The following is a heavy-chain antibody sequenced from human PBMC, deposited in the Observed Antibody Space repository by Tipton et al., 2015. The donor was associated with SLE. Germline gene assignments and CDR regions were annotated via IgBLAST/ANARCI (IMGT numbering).Heavy chain of an antibody. J-gene: IGHJ3*02. CDR2: ISYDGSNK. CDR3: ARGGYSGLLLDAFDI. Sequence: SLRLSCAASGFTFSSYAMHWVRQAPGKGLEWVAVISYDGSNKYYADSVKGRFTISRDNSKNTLYLQMNSLRAEDTAVYYCARGGYSGLLLDAFDIWGQGTVVTVSS. CDR1: GFTFSSYA. V-gene: IGHV3-30*04. D-gene: IGHD5-12*01.